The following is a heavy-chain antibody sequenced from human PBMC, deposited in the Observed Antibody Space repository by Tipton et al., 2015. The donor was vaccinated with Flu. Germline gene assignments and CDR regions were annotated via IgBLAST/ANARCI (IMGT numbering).Heavy chain of an antibody. Sequence: LRLSCAASGFTFSSYAMHWVRQAPGKGLEYVSAISSNGDNTYYADSVKGRFTISRDNSKNTLYLQMGSLRAEDMAVYYCARGMNSGLVDVWGQGTTVTVSS. J-gene: IGHJ6*02. CDR3: ARGMNSGLVDV. CDR1: GFTFSSYA. CDR2: ISSNGDNT. V-gene: IGHV3-64*02. D-gene: IGHD2/OR15-2a*01.